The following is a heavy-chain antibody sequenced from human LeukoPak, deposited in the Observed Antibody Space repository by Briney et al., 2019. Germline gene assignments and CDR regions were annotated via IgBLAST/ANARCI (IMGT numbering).Heavy chain of an antibody. Sequence: GASVKVSCKASGYTFTSYGISWVRQAPGQGLEWMGYIITYNGNTNYAQKLQGRVTMTTDTSTSTAYMELSSLRSEDTAVYYCAREGFHGRELFPTFDYWGQGTLVTVSS. D-gene: IGHD3-10*01. CDR1: GYTFTSYG. V-gene: IGHV1-18*01. CDR3: AREGFHGRELFPTFDY. J-gene: IGHJ4*02. CDR2: IITYNGNT.